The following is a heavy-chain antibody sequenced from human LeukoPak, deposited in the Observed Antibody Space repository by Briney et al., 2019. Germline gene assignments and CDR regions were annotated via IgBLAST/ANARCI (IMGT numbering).Heavy chain of an antibody. V-gene: IGHV3-33*01. D-gene: IGHD6-6*01. J-gene: IGHJ4*02. Sequence: GGSLRLSCAASGFTFSSYGMHWVRQAPGKGLEWVAVIWYDGSNKYYADSVKGRFTISRDNSKNTLYLQMNTLKTEDTAVYYCTTGTYSSSYYWGQGTLVTVSS. CDR1: GFTFSSYG. CDR3: TTGTYSSSYY. CDR2: IWYDGSNK.